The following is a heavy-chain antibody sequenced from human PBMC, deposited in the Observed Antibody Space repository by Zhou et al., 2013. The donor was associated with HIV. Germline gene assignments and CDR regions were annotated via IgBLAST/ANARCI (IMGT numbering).Heavy chain of an antibody. D-gene: IGHD3-3*01. CDR3: ATSFLWIDNDY. CDR1: GGTFSSYA. CDR2: ISGYNGNT. V-gene: IGHV1-18*01. Sequence: QVQLVQSGAEVKKPGSSVKVSCKASGGTFSSYAISWVRQAPGQGLEWMGWISGYNGNTKYAQKFQGRVTMTTDTSTSTAYMEVRSLRSDDTAVYYCATSFLWIDNDYWGQEPWSP. J-gene: IGHJ4*01.